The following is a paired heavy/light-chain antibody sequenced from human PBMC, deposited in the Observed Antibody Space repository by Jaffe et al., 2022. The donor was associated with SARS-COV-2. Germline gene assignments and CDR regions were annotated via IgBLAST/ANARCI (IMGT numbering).Heavy chain of an antibody. CDR3: AKDHPEDCSSTSCPPSWFDP. D-gene: IGHD2-2*01. J-gene: IGHJ5*02. CDR2: ISGSGGST. Sequence: EVQLLESGGGLVQPGGSLRLSCAASGFTFSSYAMSWVRQAPGKGLEWVSAISGSGGSTYYADSVKGRFTISRDNSKNTLYLQMNSLRAEDTAVYYCAKDHPEDCSSTSCPPSWFDPWGQGTLVTVSS. CDR1: GFTFSSYA. V-gene: IGHV3-23*01.
Light chain of an antibody. CDR2: AAS. V-gene: IGKV1D-8*01. CDR1: QGISSY. CDR3: QQYYSFPRT. Sequence: VIWMTQSPSLLSASTGDRVTISCRMSQGISSYLAWYQQKPGKAPELLIYAASTLQSGVPSRFSGSGSGTDFTLTISCLQSEDFATYYCQQYYSFPRTFGQGTKVEIK. J-gene: IGKJ1*01.